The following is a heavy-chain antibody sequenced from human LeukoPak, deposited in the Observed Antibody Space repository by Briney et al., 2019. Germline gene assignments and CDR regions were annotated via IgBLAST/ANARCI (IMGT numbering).Heavy chain of an antibody. V-gene: IGHV1-46*01. D-gene: IGHD4-17*01. Sequence: GASVKVSCKASGYTYTSYYMHWVRQAPGQGLEWMGIINPSGGSTSYAQEFQGRVTMTRDTSTSTVYMELSSLRSEDTAVYYCARVGPTAYYYYGMDVWGQGTTVTVSS. J-gene: IGHJ6*02. CDR3: ARVGPTAYYYYGMDV. CDR2: INPSGGST. CDR1: GYTYTSYY.